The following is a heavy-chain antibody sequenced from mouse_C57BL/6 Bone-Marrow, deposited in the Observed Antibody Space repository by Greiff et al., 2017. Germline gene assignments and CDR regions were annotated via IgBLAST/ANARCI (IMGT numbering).Heavy chain of an antibody. CDR2: IDPSDIYT. Sequence: QVQLQQPGAELVMPGASVKLSCKASGYTFTSYWMHWVKQRPGQGLEWIGEIDPSDIYTNYNQKFKGKSTLTVDKSSSTAYMQLSSLTSEDSAVYYCARDTTAYAMDYWGQGTSVTVSS. CDR3: ARDTTAYAMDY. CDR1: GYTFTSYW. D-gene: IGHD1-2*01. V-gene: IGHV1-69*01. J-gene: IGHJ4*01.